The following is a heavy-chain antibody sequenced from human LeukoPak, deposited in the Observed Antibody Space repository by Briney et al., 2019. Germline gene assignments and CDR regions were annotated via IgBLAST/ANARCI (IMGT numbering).Heavy chain of an antibody. CDR2: IYYSGST. V-gene: IGHV4-39*01. Sequence: SHTPSLTRTISGGSVSSSRYCWGWLRQPRGKGLEWFGRIYYSGSTNYNPSLKSRVTISVDTSKNQFSLKLSSVTAADTAVYYCARHRDGDFSFDYWGQGTLVTVSS. CDR1: GGSVSSSRYC. CDR3: ARHRDGDFSFDY. D-gene: IGHD4-17*01. J-gene: IGHJ4*02.